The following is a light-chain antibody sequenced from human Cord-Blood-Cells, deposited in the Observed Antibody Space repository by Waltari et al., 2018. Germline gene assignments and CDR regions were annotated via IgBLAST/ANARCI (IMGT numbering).Light chain of an antibody. V-gene: IGLV2-11*01. CDR2: DVS. CDR3: CSYAGS. CDR1: SSDVGGYNY. Sequence: QSALTQSRSVSGSPGQSVTISCTGTSSDVGGYNYVSWYQQHPGEAPKLMMYDVSKRPSGVPDRFSGSKSGNTASLTISGFQAEDEADYYCCSYAGSFGGGTKLTVL. J-gene: IGLJ2*01.